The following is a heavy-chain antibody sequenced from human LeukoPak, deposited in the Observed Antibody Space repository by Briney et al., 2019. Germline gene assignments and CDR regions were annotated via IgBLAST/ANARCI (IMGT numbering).Heavy chain of an antibody. CDR2: ISGSGTGT. V-gene: IGHV3-23*01. Sequence: PGGSLRLSCAASGFTFSSYAMSWVRQAPGKGLYWVSAISGSGTGTYYADSVKGRFTISRDNSKNTLYLQMTSLRAEDTAVYYCAKEGGTGTRFDYWGQGTLVTVSS. J-gene: IGHJ4*02. CDR1: GFTFSSYA. CDR3: AKEGGTGTRFDY. D-gene: IGHD1-7*01.